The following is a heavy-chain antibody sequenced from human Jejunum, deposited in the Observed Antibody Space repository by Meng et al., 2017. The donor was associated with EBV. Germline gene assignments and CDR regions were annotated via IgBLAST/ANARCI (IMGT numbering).Heavy chain of an antibody. CDR2: IYYSGST. Sequence: VQLEVWGPGWGKRSGTLPLTWPVSGDSIDSRNWWSWGRQSPERGLGWIGEIYYSGSTNYNPSLKSRVTILVDRSENHFSLHLSSVTAADTAVYYCVRGGDYCLVYWGQGTLVTVSS. CDR3: VRGGDYCLVY. V-gene: IGHV4-4*02. D-gene: IGHD2-21*02. CDR1: GDSIDSRNW. J-gene: IGHJ4*02.